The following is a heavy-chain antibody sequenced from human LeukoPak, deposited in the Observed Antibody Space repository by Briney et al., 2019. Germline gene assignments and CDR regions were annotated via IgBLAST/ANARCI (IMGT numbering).Heavy chain of an antibody. Sequence: SETLSLTCTVSGGSISSSSYYWGWIRQPPGKGLEWIGSLYYSGSTDYNPSLKSRVTISVDTSKNQFSLKLSSVTAADTAVYYCATDFWSGTNIIDYWGQGTLVTVSS. D-gene: IGHD3-3*01. CDR2: LYYSGST. CDR3: ATDFWSGTNIIDY. CDR1: GGSISSSSYY. V-gene: IGHV4-39*07. J-gene: IGHJ4*02.